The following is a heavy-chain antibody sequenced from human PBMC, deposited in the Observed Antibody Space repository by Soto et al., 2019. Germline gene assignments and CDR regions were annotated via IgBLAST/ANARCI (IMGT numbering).Heavy chain of an antibody. J-gene: IGHJ4*02. CDR1: GASISSSY. CDR3: ARGGNRYSNVASGVGGFDY. V-gene: IGHV4-59*01. D-gene: IGHD5-12*01. Sequence: QMHLQESGPGLVKASETLSLTCTVSGASISSSYWSWIRQSPERGLEWIAYVYHTGATNYNPSLKSRVTISLDTSKGQFSLNLTSLTTADTAVYFCARGGNRYSNVASGVGGFDYWGQGSLVTVSS. CDR2: VYHTGAT.